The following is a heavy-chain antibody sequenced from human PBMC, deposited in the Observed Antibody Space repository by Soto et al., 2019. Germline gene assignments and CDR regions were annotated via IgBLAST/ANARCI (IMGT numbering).Heavy chain of an antibody. D-gene: IGHD1-26*01. J-gene: IGHJ4*02. CDR3: AQSKVGATSNYFDY. Sequence: ASVKVSCKASGGTFSSYTISWVRQALGQGLEWMGRIIPILGIANYAQKFQGRVTITADKSTSTAYMELSSLRAEDTAVYYCAQSKVGATSNYFDYWGQGTLVTVSS. V-gene: IGHV1-69*02. CDR1: GGTFSSYT. CDR2: IIPILGIA.